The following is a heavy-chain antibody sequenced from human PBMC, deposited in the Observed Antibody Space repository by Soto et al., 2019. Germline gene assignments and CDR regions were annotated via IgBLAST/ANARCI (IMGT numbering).Heavy chain of an antibody. CDR1: SGSISSSNW. CDR2: IYHSGST. D-gene: IGHD4-17*01. Sequence: QVQLQESGPGLVKPSGTLSLTCAVSSGSISSSNWWSWVRQPPGKGLEWIGEIYHSGSTNYNPCHKSRVTISVDKSKNQFSLKLSSVTAADTAVYYCARDRGSYGDYGATFDYWGQGTLVTVSS. J-gene: IGHJ4*02. CDR3: ARDRGSYGDYGATFDY. V-gene: IGHV4-4*02.